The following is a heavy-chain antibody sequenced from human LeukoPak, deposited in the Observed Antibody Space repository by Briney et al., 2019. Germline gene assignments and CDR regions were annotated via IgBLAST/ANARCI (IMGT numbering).Heavy chain of an antibody. CDR2: ISGSGGST. CDR1: GFAFSNYA. Sequence: GGSLRLSCAASGFAFSNYAMSWVRQAPGKGLEWVSTISGSGGSTYYADSVKGQFTISRDNSETTLYLQMNGLSADDTAFYYCAKDFDSSGFHYWYFDLWGRGTLVTVSS. V-gene: IGHV3-23*01. CDR3: AKDFDSSGFHYWYFDL. D-gene: IGHD3-22*01. J-gene: IGHJ2*01.